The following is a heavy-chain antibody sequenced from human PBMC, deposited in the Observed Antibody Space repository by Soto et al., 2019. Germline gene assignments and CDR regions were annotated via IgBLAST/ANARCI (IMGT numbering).Heavy chain of an antibody. CDR3: ASDSSSSFH. V-gene: IGHV1-69*01. Sequence: QVQLVQSGAEVNQPGSSLKVSCTASGGTFSSYAISWVRQAPGQGLEWMGGIIPIFVTANYAQKLQGRVTITADESTSTDYMELSSLGCEDTAVYYCASDSSSSFHWGQGTLVTVSS. CDR1: GGTFSSYA. D-gene: IGHD6-6*01. J-gene: IGHJ4*02. CDR2: IIPIFVTA.